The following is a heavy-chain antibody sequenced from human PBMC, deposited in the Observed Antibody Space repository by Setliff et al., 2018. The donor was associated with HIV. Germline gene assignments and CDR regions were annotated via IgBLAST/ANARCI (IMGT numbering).Heavy chain of an antibody. CDR1: GVSITTDGYY. CDR2: MYHSGAT. J-gene: IGHJ6*02. D-gene: IGHD2-15*01. CDR3: ARGSGDVFLIAASSGDV. V-gene: IGHV4-31*03. Sequence: SETLSLTCSVSGVSITTDGYYWSWIRHYPGKGLEWIGYMYHSGATYYNPSLESRLDISVDTSKNQFSLRLNSVTAADSAVYYCARGSGDVFLIAASSGDVWGQGTTVTVSS.